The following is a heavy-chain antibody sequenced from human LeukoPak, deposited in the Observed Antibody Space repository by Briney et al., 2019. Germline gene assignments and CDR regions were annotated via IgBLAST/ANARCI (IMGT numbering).Heavy chain of an antibody. J-gene: IGHJ4*02. CDR1: GFTFSNYA. Sequence: PGGSLRLSCTASGFTFSNYAMSWVRHAPGKGLEWVSTISGSDGSTYYADSVKGRFTISRDNSKNTLYLQMNSLGVEDTAIYYCAKGRGYCTGGSCYSDYWGQGTLVTVSS. V-gene: IGHV3-23*01. D-gene: IGHD2-15*01. CDR2: ISGSDGST. CDR3: AKGRGYCTGGSCYSDY.